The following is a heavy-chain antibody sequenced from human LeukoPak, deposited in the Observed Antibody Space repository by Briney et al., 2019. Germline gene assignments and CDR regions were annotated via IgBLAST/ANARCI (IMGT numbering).Heavy chain of an antibody. CDR2: INPNSGGT. Sequence: ASVKVSCKASGYTFTGYYMHWVRQAPGQGLEWMGWINPNSGGTNYAQKFQGRVTMTRDTSISTAYMELSRLRSDDTAVYYCARGDCSSTSCHIAYAFDIWGQGTMVTVSS. J-gene: IGHJ3*02. CDR1: GYTFTGYY. V-gene: IGHV1-2*02. CDR3: ARGDCSSTSCHIAYAFDI. D-gene: IGHD2-2*01.